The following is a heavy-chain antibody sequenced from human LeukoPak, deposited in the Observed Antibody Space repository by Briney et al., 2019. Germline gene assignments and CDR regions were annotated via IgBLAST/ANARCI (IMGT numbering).Heavy chain of an antibody. J-gene: IGHJ4*02. CDR1: GFSFYRYA. D-gene: IGHD6-25*01. V-gene: IGHV3-33*07. Sequence: PGKSLRLSCAASGFSFYRYAMYWVRQAPGKGLEWVSVIWFDGSIQYYGDSVRGRFTISRDNSKNMVYLEMNSLRAEDTAVYYCARPEGACGFKYLDYWGQGPLVTVS. CDR2: IWFDGSIQ. CDR3: ARPEGACGFKYLDY.